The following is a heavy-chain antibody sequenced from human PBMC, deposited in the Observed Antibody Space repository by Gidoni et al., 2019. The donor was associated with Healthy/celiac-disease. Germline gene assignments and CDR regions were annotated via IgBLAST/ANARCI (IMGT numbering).Heavy chain of an antibody. V-gene: IGHV4-39*01. CDR3: ARRGDYYDSSGYQGGFDY. CDR1: GGSISSSSYY. D-gene: IGHD3-22*01. Sequence: QLQLQESGPGLVKPSETLSLTCPVSGGSISSSSYYWGWIRQPPGKGLEWIGSIYYSGSTYYNPSLKSRVTISVDTSKNQFSLKLSSVTAADTAVYYCARRGDYYDSSGYQGGFDYWGQGTLVTVSS. CDR2: IYYSGST. J-gene: IGHJ4*02.